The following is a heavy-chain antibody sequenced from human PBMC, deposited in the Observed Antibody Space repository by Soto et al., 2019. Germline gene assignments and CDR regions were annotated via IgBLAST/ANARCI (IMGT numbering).Heavy chain of an antibody. V-gene: IGHV3-21*01. CDR1: GFTFSSYS. J-gene: IGHJ4*02. CDR2: ISSSSSYI. D-gene: IGHD4-17*01. Sequence: PGGSLRLSCAASGFTFSSYSMNWVRQAPGKGLEGVSSISSSSSYIYYADSVKGRFTISRDNAKNSLYLQMNSLRAEDTAVYYCARDYGDPVGFDYWGQGTLVTLSS. CDR3: ARDYGDPVGFDY.